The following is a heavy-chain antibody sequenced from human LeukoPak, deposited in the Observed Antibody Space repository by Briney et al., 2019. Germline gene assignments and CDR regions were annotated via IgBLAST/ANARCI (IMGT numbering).Heavy chain of an antibody. V-gene: IGHV3-73*01. J-gene: IGHJ4*02. CDR3: TRLRGERASGDY. CDR2: VRSKTNNYAT. D-gene: IGHD2-15*01. CDR1: GFTFSGSA. Sequence: GGSLKLSCTASGFTFSGSAIHWVRQASGKGLEWVGRVRSKTNNYATEYAVSVKGRFTISRDDSKNTVYLQMNSLKTEDTAVYYCTRLRGERASGDYWGQGTLVTVSS.